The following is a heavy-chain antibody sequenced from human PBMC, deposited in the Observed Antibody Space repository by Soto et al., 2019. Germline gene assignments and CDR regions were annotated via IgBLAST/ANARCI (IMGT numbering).Heavy chain of an antibody. CDR3: AKSATVPAAIAY. V-gene: IGHV1-3*01. J-gene: IGHJ4*02. CDR1: GYTFTSYA. CDR2: INAGNGNT. D-gene: IGHD2-2*02. Sequence: QVQLVQSGAEVKKPGASVKVSCKASGYTFTSYAMHWVRQAPGQRLEWMGWINAGNGNTKYSQKFQGRVTITRDTSASTAYMELSSMRSEDTAVYYCAKSATVPAAIAYWGQGTLVTVSS.